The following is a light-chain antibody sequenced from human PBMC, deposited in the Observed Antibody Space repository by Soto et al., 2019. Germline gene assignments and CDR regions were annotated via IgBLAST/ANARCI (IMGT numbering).Light chain of an antibody. CDR1: QSVSTTY. Sequence: EIVLTQSPGSLSLSPGERATLSCRASQSVSTTYLAWYHHKPGRPPRLVISATSSRAAGIPDRFRGGGSGTDVTLTISSLEPEDFGVYYCQQYGNSPPYSFGQGTNLEIK. J-gene: IGKJ2*03. CDR3: QQYGNSPPYS. V-gene: IGKV3-20*01. CDR2: ATS.